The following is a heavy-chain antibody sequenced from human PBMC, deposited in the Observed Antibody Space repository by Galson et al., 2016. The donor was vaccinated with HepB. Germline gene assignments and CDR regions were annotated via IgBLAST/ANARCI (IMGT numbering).Heavy chain of an antibody. V-gene: IGHV3-30*18. CDR2: DSVHGGRK. D-gene: IGHD3-10*02. J-gene: IGHJ4*02. Sequence: SLRLSCAASGFTFNKYGMHWVRQAPGKGLEWVAADSVHGGRKFYADAVKGRFTISRDSANNMLLLQMTSLRADDTAVYYCAKRHEYCPPVGCSVDYWGQGTLVSVSS. CDR3: AKRHEYCPPVGCSVDY. CDR1: GFTFNKYG.